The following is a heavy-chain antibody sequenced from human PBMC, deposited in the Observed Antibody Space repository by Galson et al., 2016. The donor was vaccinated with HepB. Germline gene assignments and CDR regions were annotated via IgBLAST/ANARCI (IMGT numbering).Heavy chain of an antibody. CDR1: GFTFGEFA. V-gene: IGHV3-49*03. D-gene: IGHD2-2*01. CDR2: IRNKAYGGTT. CDR3: AYHDI. Sequence: SLRLSCAASGFTFGEFAMSWFRQAPGKGLEWVGFIRNKAYGGTTEYAASVKGRFTIPRDDAKSIAYLQMSSLKTEDTAVYYCAYHDIWGQGTMVTVSS. J-gene: IGHJ3*02.